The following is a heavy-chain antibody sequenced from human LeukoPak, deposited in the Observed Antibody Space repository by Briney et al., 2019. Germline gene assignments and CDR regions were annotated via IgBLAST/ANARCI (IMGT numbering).Heavy chain of an antibody. D-gene: IGHD1-26*01. CDR3: ARSYSGRSNWFDP. CDR2: IYTSGST. V-gene: IGHV4-61*02. Sequence: SQTLSLTCTVSGGSISSGSYYWSWIRQPAGKGLEWIGRIYTSGSTNYNPSLKSRVTISVDTSKNQFSLKLSSVTAADTAVYYCARSYSGRSNWFDPWGQGTLVTVSS. CDR1: GGSISSGSYY. J-gene: IGHJ5*02.